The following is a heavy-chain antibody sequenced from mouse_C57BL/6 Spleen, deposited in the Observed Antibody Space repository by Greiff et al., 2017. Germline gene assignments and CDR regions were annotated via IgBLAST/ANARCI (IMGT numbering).Heavy chain of an antibody. Sequence: EVNLVESGGDLVKPGGSLKLSCAASGFTFSSYGMSWVRQTPDKRLEWVATISSGGSYTYYPDSVKGRFTISRDNAKNTLYLQMSSLKSEDTAMYYCARQDGSGFFDYWGQGTTLTVSS. V-gene: IGHV5-6*01. D-gene: IGHD3-2*02. J-gene: IGHJ2*01. CDR3: ARQDGSGFFDY. CDR1: GFTFSSYG. CDR2: ISSGGSYT.